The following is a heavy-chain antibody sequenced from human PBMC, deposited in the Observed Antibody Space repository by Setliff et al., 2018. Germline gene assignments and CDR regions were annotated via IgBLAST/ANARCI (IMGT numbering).Heavy chain of an antibody. CDR3: ARTCSGSGCYAGLES. Sequence: PGGSLRLSCAASGLTISNSAMTWVRQAPGKGLEWVSSISGGDSSTNYADSVKGRFIISRDNSKNTLYLQMNSLRPEDTAVYYCARTCSGSGCYAGLESWGQGTPVTVSS. CDR2: ISGGDSST. V-gene: IGHV3-23*01. CDR1: GLTISNSA. D-gene: IGHD2-15*01. J-gene: IGHJ4*02.